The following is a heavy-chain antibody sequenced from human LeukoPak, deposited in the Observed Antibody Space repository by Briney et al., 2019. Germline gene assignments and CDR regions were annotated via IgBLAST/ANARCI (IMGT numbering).Heavy chain of an antibody. Sequence: SETLSLTCTVSGGSISSSSYYWGWIRQPPGKGLEWIGSIYYSGSTYYNPSLKSRVTISVDTSKNQFSLKLSSVTAADTAVYYCARASRFLVRYFDWFSPADAFDIWGQGTMVTVSS. D-gene: IGHD3-9*01. CDR1: GGSISSSSYY. CDR2: IYYSGST. J-gene: IGHJ3*02. V-gene: IGHV4-39*07. CDR3: ARASRFLVRYFDWFSPADAFDI.